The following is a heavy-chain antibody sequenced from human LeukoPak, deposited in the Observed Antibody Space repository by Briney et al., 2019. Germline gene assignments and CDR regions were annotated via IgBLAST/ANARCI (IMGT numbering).Heavy chain of an antibody. V-gene: IGHV3-48*04. CDR1: GFTFSNYG. CDR3: ARGDSGSYYFDY. J-gene: IGHJ4*02. D-gene: IGHD1-26*01. CDR2: ISSSGSTI. Sequence: GGSLRLSCAASGFTFSNYGMNWVRQAPGKGLEWVSYISSSGSTIYYADSVKGRFTISRDNAKNSLYLQMNSLRAEDTAVYYCARGDSGSYYFDYWGQGTLVTVSS.